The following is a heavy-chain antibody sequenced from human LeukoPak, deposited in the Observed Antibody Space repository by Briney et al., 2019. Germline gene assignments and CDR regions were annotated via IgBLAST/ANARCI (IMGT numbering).Heavy chain of an antibody. Sequence: GGSLRLSCAASGFTFSGYSMNWVRQAPGKGLEWVSSISSSSSYIYYADSVKGRFTISRDNAKNSLYLQMNSLRAEDTAVYYCARGGAAVAGTGDYWGQGTLVTVSS. CDR1: GFTFSGYS. V-gene: IGHV3-21*01. CDR3: ARGGAAVAGTGDY. J-gene: IGHJ4*02. D-gene: IGHD6-19*01. CDR2: ISSSSSYI.